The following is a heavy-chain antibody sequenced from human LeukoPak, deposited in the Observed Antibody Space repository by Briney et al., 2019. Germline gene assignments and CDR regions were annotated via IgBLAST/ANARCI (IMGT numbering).Heavy chain of an antibody. CDR1: GLSFSGHW. V-gene: IGHV3-74*01. CDR3: AKSGTSSSWYYFDY. CDR2: ISPTGSTT. D-gene: IGHD6-13*01. J-gene: IGHJ4*02. Sequence: PGGSLRLSCTASGLSFSGHWMHWARQLPGKGLVWVSRISPTGSTTSYADSVKGRFTVSRDNSKNTLYLQMNSLRAEDTAIYYCAKSGTSSSWYYFDYWGQGTLVTVSS.